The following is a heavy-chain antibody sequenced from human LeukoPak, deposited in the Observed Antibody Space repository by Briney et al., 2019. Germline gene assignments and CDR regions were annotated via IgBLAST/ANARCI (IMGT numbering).Heavy chain of an antibody. Sequence: ASVKVSCKASGYPFTGYYMHWVRQAPGQGLEWMGWINPNSGGTNYAQKFQGRVTMTRDTSISTAYMELSRLRSDDTAVYYCARSVAGYSSGWYPLGYWGQGTLVTVSS. J-gene: IGHJ4*02. CDR2: INPNSGGT. D-gene: IGHD6-19*01. V-gene: IGHV1-2*02. CDR3: ARSVAGYSSGWYPLGY. CDR1: GYPFTGYY.